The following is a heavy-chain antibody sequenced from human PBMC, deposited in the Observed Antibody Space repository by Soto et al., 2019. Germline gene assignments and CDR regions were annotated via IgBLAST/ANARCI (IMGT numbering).Heavy chain of an antibody. Sequence: EVQLVESGGGLVQPGGSLRLSCAASGFTVSSNYMSWVRQAPGKGLEWVSVIYSGGSTYYADSVKGRFTISRDNAKNTLYRQMNSRRAEDTAGYYWARDMVRGMDVWGQGTTVTVSS. CDR3: ARDMVRGMDV. D-gene: IGHD3-10*01. V-gene: IGHV3-66*01. CDR2: IYSGGST. J-gene: IGHJ6*02. CDR1: GFTVSSNY.